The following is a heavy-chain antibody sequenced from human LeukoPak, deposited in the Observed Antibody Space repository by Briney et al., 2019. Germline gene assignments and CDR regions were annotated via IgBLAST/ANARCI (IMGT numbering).Heavy chain of an antibody. CDR1: GFTVSSNY. D-gene: IGHD4-17*01. Sequence: GGSLRLSCAASGFTVSSNYMSWVRQAPGKGLEWVSVIYSGGSTYYADSVKGRFTISRDNSKNTLCLQMNSLRAEDTAVYYCARDDYGDGYYYYGMDVWGQGTTVTVSS. J-gene: IGHJ6*02. V-gene: IGHV3-53*01. CDR3: ARDDYGDGYYYYGMDV. CDR2: IYSGGST.